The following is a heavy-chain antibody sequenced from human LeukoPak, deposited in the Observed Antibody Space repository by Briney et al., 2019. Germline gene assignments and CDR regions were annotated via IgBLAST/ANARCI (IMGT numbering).Heavy chain of an antibody. V-gene: IGHV3-30-3*01. J-gene: IGHJ4*02. CDR3: ARSWDYYDSSGYFDY. Sequence: GRSLRLSCAASGFTFSSYAMHWVRQAPGKGLEWVAVISYDGSNKYYADSVKGRFTISRDNSKNTLYLQMNSLRAEDTAVYYCARSWDYYDSSGYFDYWGQGTLVTVSS. CDR2: ISYDGSNK. CDR1: GFTFSSYA. D-gene: IGHD3-22*01.